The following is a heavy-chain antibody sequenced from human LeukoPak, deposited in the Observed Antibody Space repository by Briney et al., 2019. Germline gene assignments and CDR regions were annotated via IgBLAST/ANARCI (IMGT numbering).Heavy chain of an antibody. V-gene: IGHV4-59*12. CDR3: ARLTQVNYYGSGSPSGWFDP. CDR1: GGSISHYY. D-gene: IGHD3-10*01. CDR2: IYFSGNT. J-gene: IGHJ5*02. Sequence: ASETLSLTCTVSGGSISHYYWSWIRQPPGKGLEWIGYIYFSGNTNYNPSLKSRVTISVDTSKNQFSLKLSSVTAADTAVYYCARLTQVNYYGSGSPSGWFDPWGQGTLVTVSS.